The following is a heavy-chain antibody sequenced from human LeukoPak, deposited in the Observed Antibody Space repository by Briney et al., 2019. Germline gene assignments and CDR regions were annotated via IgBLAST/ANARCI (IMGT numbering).Heavy chain of an antibody. CDR2: VSGGGSGT. Sequence: QPGGSLRLSCVGSGFTFTTYASNWVRQAQPKGLEWVSGVSGGGSGTSYADSVKGQFTMSRDNSENTLYLEMNSRRGEDTVVYYCAKGASGSYYIDSWGQGTLVTVSS. J-gene: IGHJ4*02. CDR3: AKGASGSYYIDS. V-gene: IGHV3-23*01. D-gene: IGHD3-10*01. CDR1: GFTFTTYA.